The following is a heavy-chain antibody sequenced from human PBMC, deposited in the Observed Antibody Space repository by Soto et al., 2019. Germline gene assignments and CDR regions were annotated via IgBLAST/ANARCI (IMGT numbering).Heavy chain of an antibody. Sequence: SVHVSCKASGGTFSSYAISWARQATGQGLEWKGGIIPIFGTANYAQKCQGRVTITADESTCTAYMELSSLRAEDTAVYYCAREVFGAFFDYWGQGTLVTVSS. J-gene: IGHJ4*02. CDR3: AREVFGAFFDY. CDR2: IIPIFGTA. D-gene: IGHD3-10*02. CDR1: GGTFSSYA. V-gene: IGHV1-69*13.